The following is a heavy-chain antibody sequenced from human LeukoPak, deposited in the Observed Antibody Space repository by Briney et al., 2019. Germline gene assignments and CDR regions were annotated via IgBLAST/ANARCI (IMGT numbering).Heavy chain of an antibody. CDR1: GYSFTSYW. CDR3: ARNIVAAGTGLLGGIDY. J-gene: IGHJ4*02. D-gene: IGHD6-13*01. Sequence: GESLMISCKGSGYSFTSYWISWVRQVPGKGLEWMGRIDPSDSYTNYSPSFQGHVTISADKSITTAYLQWSSLKASDTAMYYCARNIVAAGTGLLGGIDYWGQGTLVTVYS. V-gene: IGHV5-10-1*01. CDR2: IDPSDSYT.